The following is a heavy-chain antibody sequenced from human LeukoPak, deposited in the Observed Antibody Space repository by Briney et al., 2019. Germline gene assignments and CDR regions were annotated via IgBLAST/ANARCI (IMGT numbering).Heavy chain of an antibody. Sequence: SETLSLTCAVSGGSLSSSSYYWGWIRQPPGKGLEWIGTIYYSGSTYYSPSLQSRVTISVDTSKNQFSLKLSSVTAADTAVYYCARLVSSDHDYQYYYMDVWGKGTTVTVSS. D-gene: IGHD6-6*01. J-gene: IGHJ6*03. CDR1: GGSLSSSSYY. V-gene: IGHV4-39*01. CDR3: ARLVSSDHDYQYYYMDV. CDR2: IYYSGST.